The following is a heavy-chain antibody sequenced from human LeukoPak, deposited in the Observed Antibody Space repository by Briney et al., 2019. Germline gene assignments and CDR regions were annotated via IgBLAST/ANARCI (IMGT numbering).Heavy chain of an antibody. CDR3: ARTPRRERRIVGTRGYYFDY. Sequence: ASVKVSCKASGYTFTSYDINWVRQTPGQGLEWRGWMKPNSGNTGYAQKFQGRVTMTRNTSISTAYMEMSSLRSEDTAVYYGARTPRRERRIVGTRGYYFDYWGQGTLVTVSS. V-gene: IGHV1-8*01. D-gene: IGHD1/OR15-1a*01. J-gene: IGHJ4*02. CDR2: MKPNSGNT. CDR1: GYTFTSYD.